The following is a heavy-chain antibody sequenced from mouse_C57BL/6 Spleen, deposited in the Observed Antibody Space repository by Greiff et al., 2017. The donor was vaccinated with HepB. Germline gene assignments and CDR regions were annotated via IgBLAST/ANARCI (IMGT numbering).Heavy chain of an antibody. CDR1: GYTFTSYW. D-gene: IGHD1-1*01. V-gene: IGHV1-7*01. CDR2: INPSSGYT. CDR3: ARDYYGSSEGPMDY. J-gene: IGHJ4*01. Sequence: QVHVKQSGAELAKPGASVKLSCKASGYTFTSYWMHWVKQRPGQGLEWIGYINPSSGYTKYNQKFKDKATLTADKSSSTAYMQLSSLTYEDSAVYYCARDYYGSSEGPMDYWGQGTSVTVSS.